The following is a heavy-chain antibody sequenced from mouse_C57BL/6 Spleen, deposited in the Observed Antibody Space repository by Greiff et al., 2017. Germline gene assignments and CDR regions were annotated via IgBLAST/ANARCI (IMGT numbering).Heavy chain of an antibody. Sequence: VKLQQSGAELVRPGTSVKVSCKASGYAFTNYLIEWVKQRPGQGLEWIGVINPGSGGTNYNEKFKGKATLTADKSSSTAYMQLSSLTSEDSAVYFCSRTDRRSHYYFDYWGQGTTLTVSS. D-gene: IGHD1-1*01. CDR3: SRTDRRSHYYFDY. CDR2: INPGSGGT. V-gene: IGHV1-54*01. J-gene: IGHJ2*01. CDR1: GYAFTNYL.